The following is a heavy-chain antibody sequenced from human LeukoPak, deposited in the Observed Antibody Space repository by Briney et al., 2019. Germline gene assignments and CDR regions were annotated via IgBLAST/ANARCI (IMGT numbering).Heavy chain of an antibody. CDR3: ARDPLNCSSTSCTVGAFDI. V-gene: IGHV3-7*01. Sequence: PGGSLRLSCAASGFTFSSYWMSWVRQAPGKGLEWVANIKQDGSEKYYVDSVKGRFTISRDNAKNSLYLQMNSLRAEDTAVYYCARDPLNCSSTSCTVGAFDIWGQGTMVTASS. J-gene: IGHJ3*02. CDR1: GFTFSSYW. CDR2: IKQDGSEK. D-gene: IGHD2-2*01.